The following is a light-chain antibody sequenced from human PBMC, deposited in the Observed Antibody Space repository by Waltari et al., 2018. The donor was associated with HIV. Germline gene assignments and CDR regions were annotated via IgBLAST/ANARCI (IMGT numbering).Light chain of an antibody. CDR2: RNN. CDR3: QSYDGTLSGVV. CDR1: SSTIGAGYD. Sequence: QSVLTQPPSVSGAPGQRVTISCTGSSSTIGAGYDVHWYQHLPGTATTHLIYRNNNRPSGVPDRFSGSKSGTSASLAITGLQPEDEAHYYCQSYDGTLSGVVFGGGTKLTVL. J-gene: IGLJ2*01. V-gene: IGLV1-40*01.